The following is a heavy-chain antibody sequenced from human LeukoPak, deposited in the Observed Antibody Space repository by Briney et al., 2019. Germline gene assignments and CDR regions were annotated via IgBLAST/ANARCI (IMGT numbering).Heavy chain of an antibody. CDR1: GYTFTGYY. Sequence: ASVKVSCKASGYTFTGYYMYWVRQAPGQGLEWMGWIDPNSGGTNYAQKFQGRVTMTRDTSISTAYMELSRLTSDDTAVYHCASRGASGSYGIDYWGQGPLVTVSS. J-gene: IGHJ4*02. V-gene: IGHV1-2*02. CDR3: ASRGASGSYGIDY. CDR2: IDPNSGGT. D-gene: IGHD3-10*01.